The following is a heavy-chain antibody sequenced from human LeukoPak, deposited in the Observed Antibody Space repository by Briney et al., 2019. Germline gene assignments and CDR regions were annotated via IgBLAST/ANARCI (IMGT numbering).Heavy chain of an antibody. V-gene: IGHV1-69*05. D-gene: IGHD6-6*01. Sequence: ASVKVSCKASGGTFSSYAISWVRQAPGQGLEWMGRIIPIFCTANYAQKFQGRVTITTDESTSTAYMELSSLRSEDTAVYYCASEHGIAARPNWFDPWGQGTLVTASS. J-gene: IGHJ5*02. CDR3: ASEHGIAARPNWFDP. CDR2: IIPIFCTA. CDR1: GGTFSSYA.